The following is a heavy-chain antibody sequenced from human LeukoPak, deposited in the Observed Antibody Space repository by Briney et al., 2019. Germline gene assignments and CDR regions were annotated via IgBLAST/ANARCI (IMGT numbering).Heavy chain of an antibody. CDR3: ARTPSLTQNYYDSSGYYPFDY. Sequence: GGSLRLSCAASGFTFSSYGMHWVRQAPGKGLEWVAVIWYDGSNKYYADSVKGRFTISRDNSKNTLYLQMNSLRAEDTAVYYCARTPSLTQNYYDSSGYYPFDYWGQGTLVTVSS. CDR1: GFTFSSYG. J-gene: IGHJ4*02. CDR2: IWYDGSNK. D-gene: IGHD3-22*01. V-gene: IGHV3-33*01.